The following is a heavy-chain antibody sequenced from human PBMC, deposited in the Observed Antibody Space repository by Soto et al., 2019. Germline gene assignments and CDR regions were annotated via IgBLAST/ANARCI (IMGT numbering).Heavy chain of an antibody. CDR3: ARDRGGGYSYGYYYYYGMDV. CDR2: ISAYNGNT. Sequence: ASVKVSCKASGYTFTSYGISWVRQAPGQGLEWMGWISAYNGNTNYAQKLQGRVTMTTDTSTSTAYMELRSLRSDDTAVYYCARDRGGGYSYGYYYYYGMDVWGQGTTVTVSS. V-gene: IGHV1-18*04. CDR1: GYTFTSYG. D-gene: IGHD5-18*01. J-gene: IGHJ6*02.